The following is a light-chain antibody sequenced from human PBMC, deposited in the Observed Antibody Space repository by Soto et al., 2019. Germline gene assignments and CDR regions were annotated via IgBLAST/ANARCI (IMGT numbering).Light chain of an antibody. Sequence: QSVLTQSPSASASLGASVKLTCTLSSGHSSYAIAWHQQQPEKGPRYLMNVNSDGSHNKGDGIPDRFSGSSSGAERYLTISSLQSEDEADYYCQTWGTGIRVFGGGTKVTVL. V-gene: IGLV4-69*01. CDR3: QTWGTGIRV. CDR2: VNSDGSH. CDR1: SGHSSYA. J-gene: IGLJ3*02.